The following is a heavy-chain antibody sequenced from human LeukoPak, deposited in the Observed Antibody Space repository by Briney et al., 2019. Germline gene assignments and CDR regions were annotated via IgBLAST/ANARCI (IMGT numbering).Heavy chain of an antibody. CDR3: AREYGGRDWFDP. CDR2: ISSGGTTT. D-gene: IGHD2-15*01. J-gene: IGHJ5*02. Sequence: PGGSLRLPCTACRFTLYSCEKICLRQAPGKGLEWISYISSGGTTTYYADSVKGRFTISRDNAKNSPYLQMNSLRAEDTAGYYCAREYGGRDWFDPWGQGTLVTVSS. CDR1: RFTLYSCE. V-gene: IGHV3-48*03.